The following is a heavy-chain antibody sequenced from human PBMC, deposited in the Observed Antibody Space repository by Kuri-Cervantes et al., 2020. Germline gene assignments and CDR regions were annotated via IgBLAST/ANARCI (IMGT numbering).Heavy chain of an antibody. CDR3: ARDRLRGTSCMGY. Sequence: GGSLRLSCAVSGFTFSSYAMHWVRQAPGKGLEWVAVISYDGSNKYYADSVKGRFTISRDNSKNTLYLQMNSLRAEDTAVYYCARDRLRGTSCMGYWGQGTLVTVSS. CDR1: GFTFSSYA. CDR2: ISYDGSNK. D-gene: IGHD2-2*01. V-gene: IGHV3-30-3*01. J-gene: IGHJ4*02.